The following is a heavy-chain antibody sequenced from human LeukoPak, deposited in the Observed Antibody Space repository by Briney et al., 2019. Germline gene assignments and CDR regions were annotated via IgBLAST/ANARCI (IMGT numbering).Heavy chain of an antibody. V-gene: IGHV3-30-3*01. J-gene: IGHJ4*02. CDR1: GFTFSSYA. D-gene: IGHD2-2*01. Sequence: PGRSLRLSCAASGFTFSSYAMHWVRQAPGKGLEWVAVISYDGSNKYYADSVKGRFTISRDNSKNTLYLQMNNLRAEDTAVYYCVSFYETYWGRGTLVTVSS. CDR3: VSFYETY. CDR2: ISYDGSNK.